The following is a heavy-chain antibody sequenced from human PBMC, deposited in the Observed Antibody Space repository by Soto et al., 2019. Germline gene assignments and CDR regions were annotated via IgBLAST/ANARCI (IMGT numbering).Heavy chain of an antibody. Sequence: SETLSLTCTVSGGSISSSSYYWGWIRQPPGKGLEWIGSIYYSGSTYYNPSLKSRVTISVDTSKNQFSLKLSSVTAADTAVYYCAREEMATINGPFDIWGQGTMVTVSS. V-gene: IGHV4-39*07. CDR1: GGSISSSSYY. CDR2: IYYSGST. J-gene: IGHJ3*02. D-gene: IGHD5-12*01. CDR3: AREEMATINGPFDI.